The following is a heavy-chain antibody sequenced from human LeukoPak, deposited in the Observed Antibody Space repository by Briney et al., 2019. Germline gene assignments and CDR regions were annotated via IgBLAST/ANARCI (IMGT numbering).Heavy chain of an antibody. Sequence: GGSLRLSCVASGFTVSSYEMIWVRQAPGKGLEWVSYISNSGSTMYYADSVKGRFTISRDNAKSSLYLQMNSLRAEDTAVYYCARDWRHRDYGSGSLDYWGQGALVTVSS. CDR3: ARDWRHRDYGSGSLDY. J-gene: IGHJ4*02. D-gene: IGHD3-10*01. V-gene: IGHV3-48*03. CDR1: GFTVSSYE. CDR2: ISNSGSTM.